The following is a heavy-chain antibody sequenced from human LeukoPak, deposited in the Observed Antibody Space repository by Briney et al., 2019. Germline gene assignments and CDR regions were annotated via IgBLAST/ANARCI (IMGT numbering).Heavy chain of an antibody. CDR3: ARDLTTPGYTASDY. Sequence: ASVKVSCKASGGTFSSYAISWVRQAPGQGLEWMGWISAYNGNTNYAQKLQGRVTMTTDTSTSTAYMELRSLRSDDTAVYYCARDLTTPGYTASDYWGQGTLVTVSS. D-gene: IGHD6-13*01. V-gene: IGHV1-18*01. CDR1: GGTFSSYA. CDR2: ISAYNGNT. J-gene: IGHJ4*02.